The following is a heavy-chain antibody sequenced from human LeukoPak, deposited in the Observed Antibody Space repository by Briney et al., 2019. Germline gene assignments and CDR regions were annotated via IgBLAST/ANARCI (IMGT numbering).Heavy chain of an antibody. J-gene: IGHJ2*01. CDR2: IKSKTDGGTT. CDR1: GFTFSNAW. Sequence: GGSLRLSCAASGFTFSNAWMSWVRQAPGKGLEWVGRIKSKTDGGTTDYAAPVKGRFTISRDDSKNTLYLQMNSLKTEDTAVYYCTTSRDYGDYDWYFDLGGRGTRVTVSS. CDR3: TTSRDYGDYDWYFDL. V-gene: IGHV3-15*01. D-gene: IGHD4-17*01.